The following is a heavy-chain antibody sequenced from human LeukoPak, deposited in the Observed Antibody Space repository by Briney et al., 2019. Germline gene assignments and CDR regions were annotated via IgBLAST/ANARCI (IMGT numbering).Heavy chain of an antibody. CDR1: GFTFSTYA. Sequence: GGSLRLSCAASGFTFSTYAMSWVRQAPGKGLGWVSTISGSGGNTYYADSVKGRFTISRDNSKNTLNLQMNSPRAEDTAVYYCAKDEVVGATSDCWGQGTLVTVSS. J-gene: IGHJ4*02. V-gene: IGHV3-23*01. CDR2: ISGSGGNT. CDR3: AKDEVVGATSDC. D-gene: IGHD1-26*01.